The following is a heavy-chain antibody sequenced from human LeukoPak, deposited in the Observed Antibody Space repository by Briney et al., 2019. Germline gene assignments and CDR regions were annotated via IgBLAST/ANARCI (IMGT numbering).Heavy chain of an antibody. CDR2: ISYDGSIK. Sequence: GRSLRLSCAASGFTFSNYAMHWIRQAPGKGLEWVAVISYDGSIKYYADSLKGRFTISRDNSKNTLYLQMNSLRAEDTAVYYCARTLALYGSGSFFDFWGQGTLVTVSS. J-gene: IGHJ4*02. CDR3: ARTLALYGSGSFFDF. D-gene: IGHD3-10*01. V-gene: IGHV3-30-3*01. CDR1: GFTFSNYA.